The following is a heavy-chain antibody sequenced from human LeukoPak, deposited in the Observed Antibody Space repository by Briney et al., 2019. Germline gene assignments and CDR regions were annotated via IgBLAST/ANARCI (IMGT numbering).Heavy chain of an antibody. CDR1: GFTFSSYS. CDR3: ARGPNPGYGSGSYYI. J-gene: IGHJ4*02. V-gene: IGHV3-21*01. CDR2: ISSSSSYI. D-gene: IGHD3-10*01. Sequence: GGSLRLSCAASGFTFSSYSMNWVRQAPGNGLEWVSSISSSSSYIYYADSVKGRFTISRDNAKNSLYLQMNSLRAEDTAVYYCARGPNPGYGSGSYYIWGQGTLVTVSS.